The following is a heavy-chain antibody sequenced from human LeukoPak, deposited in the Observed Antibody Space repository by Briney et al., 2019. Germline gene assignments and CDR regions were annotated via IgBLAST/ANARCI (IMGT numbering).Heavy chain of an antibody. CDR1: GYSISDGNY. J-gene: IGHJ4*02. V-gene: IGHV4-38-2*02. D-gene: IGHD5-24*01. CDR3: ARRRDGYNFGSFYFDY. Sequence: PSETLSRTCTVSGYSISDGNYWGWIRQPPGKGLEWIGSIFHNGSTYDNPSLKSRVTTSVDTSENQFSLSLNSVTAADTAVYYCARRRDGYNFGSFYFDYWGQGILVTVSS. CDR2: IFHNGST.